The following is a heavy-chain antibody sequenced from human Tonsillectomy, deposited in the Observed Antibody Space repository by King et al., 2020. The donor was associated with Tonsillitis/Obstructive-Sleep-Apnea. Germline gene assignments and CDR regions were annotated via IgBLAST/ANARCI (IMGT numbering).Heavy chain of an antibody. Sequence: VQLVESGGGLVQPGGSLRLSCAASGFTVSDNYMSWVRQAPEKGLEWVSVIDRGNSTNYADSVKGRFIISRDNSKNTLYLQMNSLRAEDTAVYYCAREGDGYYSYYMDVWGKGTTVTVSS. V-gene: IGHV3-66*01. J-gene: IGHJ6*03. CDR3: AREGDGYYSYYMDV. CDR1: GFTVSDNY. D-gene: IGHD3-16*01. CDR2: IDRGNST.